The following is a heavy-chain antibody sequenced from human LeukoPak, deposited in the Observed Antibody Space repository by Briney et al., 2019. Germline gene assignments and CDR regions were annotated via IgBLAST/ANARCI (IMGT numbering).Heavy chain of an antibody. D-gene: IGHD1-7*01. V-gene: IGHV4-34*01. CDR2: INHSGST. CDR1: GGSFSGYY. Sequence: SETLSLTRTVYGGSFSGYYWSWIRQPPGKGLEWIGEINHSGSTNYNPSLKSRVTISVDTSKNQFSLKLSSVTAADTAVYYCARGLTGTRAGLKRRYNWFDPWGQGTLVTVSS. J-gene: IGHJ5*02. CDR3: ARGLTGTRAGLKRRYNWFDP.